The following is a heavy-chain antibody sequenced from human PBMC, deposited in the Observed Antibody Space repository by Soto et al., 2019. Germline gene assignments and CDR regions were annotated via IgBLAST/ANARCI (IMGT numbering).Heavy chain of an antibody. V-gene: IGHV4-39*01. CDR3: ASLAYDSSGYRNYYYYGMDV. Sequence: PSETLSLTCTVCGGSISRSSYYWGWIRQPPGKGLEWIGSIYYSGSTYYNPSLKSRVTISVDTSKNQFSLKLSSVTAADTAVYYCASLAYDSSGYRNYYYYGMDVWGQGTTVTVSS. J-gene: IGHJ6*02. D-gene: IGHD3-22*01. CDR1: GGSISRSSYY. CDR2: IYYSGST.